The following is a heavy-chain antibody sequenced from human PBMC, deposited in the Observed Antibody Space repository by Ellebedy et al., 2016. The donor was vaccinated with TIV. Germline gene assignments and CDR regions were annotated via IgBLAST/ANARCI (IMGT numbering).Heavy chain of an antibody. Sequence: GESLKISCAASGFTFTTYSMNWVRQAPAKGLEWVSYINSGSSTIYYADSVKGRFTISRDNAKSSLYLQMNSLRDEDTAVYYCARSPMVRGVITHFDYWGQGTLVTVSS. CDR2: INSGSSTI. J-gene: IGHJ4*02. V-gene: IGHV3-48*02. CDR1: GFTFTTYS. D-gene: IGHD3-10*01. CDR3: ARSPMVRGVITHFDY.